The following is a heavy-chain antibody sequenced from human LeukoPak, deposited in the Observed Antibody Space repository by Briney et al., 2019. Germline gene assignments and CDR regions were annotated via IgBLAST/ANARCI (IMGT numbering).Heavy chain of an antibody. D-gene: IGHD6-19*01. Sequence: ASVKVSCKASGYTFTNNDINWVRQATGQGIEWMGWVSPDSGDTGYAPNFRGRVTMTTDTSINTAYMELTSLTSEDAAIYYCTRGRAAGDWGQGTLVTVSS. V-gene: IGHV1-8*01. CDR1: GYTFTNND. CDR2: VSPDSGDT. J-gene: IGHJ4*02. CDR3: TRGRAAGD.